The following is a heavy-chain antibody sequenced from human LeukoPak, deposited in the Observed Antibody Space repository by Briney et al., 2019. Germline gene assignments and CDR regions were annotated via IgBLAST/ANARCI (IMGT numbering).Heavy chain of an antibody. Sequence: TSETLSLTCTVSGGSISSYYWSWIRQPPGKGLEWIGYIYYSGSTNYNPSLKSRVTISVDTSKNQFSLKLSSVTAADTAVYYCARLGITMVRGKSGYMDVWGKGTTVTISS. J-gene: IGHJ6*03. D-gene: IGHD3-10*01. CDR2: IYYSGST. CDR1: GGSISSYY. V-gene: IGHV4-59*01. CDR3: ARLGITMVRGKSGYMDV.